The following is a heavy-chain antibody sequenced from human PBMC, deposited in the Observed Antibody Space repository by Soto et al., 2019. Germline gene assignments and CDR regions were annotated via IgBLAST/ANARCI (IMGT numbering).Heavy chain of an antibody. CDR1: GFSLDSRGKC. V-gene: IGHV2-70*13. D-gene: IGHD6-19*01. CDR2: IDWEDDE. CDR3: ARMRAGSSGPFDS. J-gene: IGHJ4*02. Sequence: SGPRLVDPTQTRTLTCTFSGFSLDSRGKCVGWIRQSPGKALEWLALIDWEDDEYYTPSLRTRLTISKDTSKNQVVLTMTNMGTVDTATYYCARMRAGSSGPFDSWGPGVLVTVSS.